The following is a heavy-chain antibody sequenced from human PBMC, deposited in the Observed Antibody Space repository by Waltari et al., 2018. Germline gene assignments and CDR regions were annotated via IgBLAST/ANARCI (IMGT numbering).Heavy chain of an antibody. CDR3: ARDTSWRGSGSTPDY. Sequence: QVQLQQWGAGLLKPSETLSLTCAVYGGSFSGYYWSWIRQPPGKGLEWIGEINHSGSTNYNPSRKSRVTISVDTSKNQFSLKLSSVTAADTAVYYCARDTSWRGSGSTPDYWGQGTLVTVSS. CDR2: INHSGST. J-gene: IGHJ4*02. CDR1: GGSFSGYY. D-gene: IGHD3-10*01. V-gene: IGHV4-34*01.